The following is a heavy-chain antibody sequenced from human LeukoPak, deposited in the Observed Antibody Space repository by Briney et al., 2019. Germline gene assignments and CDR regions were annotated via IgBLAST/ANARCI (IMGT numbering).Heavy chain of an antibody. Sequence: ASVKVSCKASGYTFTSYGISWVRQAPGQGLEWMGWISAYNGNTNYAQKLQGRVTMTTDTSTSTAYMELRSLRSDDTAVYYCARSVRDSSGYSGGGDFDYWGQGTLVTVSS. J-gene: IGHJ4*02. V-gene: IGHV1-18*01. CDR2: ISAYNGNT. CDR3: ARSVRDSSGYSGGGDFDY. CDR1: GYTFTSYG. D-gene: IGHD3-22*01.